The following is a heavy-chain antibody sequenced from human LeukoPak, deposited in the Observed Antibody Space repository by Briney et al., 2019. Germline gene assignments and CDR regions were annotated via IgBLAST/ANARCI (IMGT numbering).Heavy chain of an antibody. D-gene: IGHD3-9*01. J-gene: IGHJ4*02. Sequence: GGSLRLSCAASGFTFSSYAMSWVRQAPGKGLEWVSAISGSGGSTYYADSVKGRFTISRDNSKNTLYLQMNSLRAEDTAVYYCAKAFYDILTGLRFALVDYWGQGTLVTVSS. CDR1: GFTFSSYA. CDR3: AKAFYDILTGLRFALVDY. CDR2: ISGSGGST. V-gene: IGHV3-23*01.